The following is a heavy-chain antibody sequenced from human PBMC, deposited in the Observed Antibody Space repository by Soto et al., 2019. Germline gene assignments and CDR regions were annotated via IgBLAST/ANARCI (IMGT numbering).Heavy chain of an antibody. CDR2: ISYDGSNK. D-gene: IGHD5-18*01. CDR1: GFTFSSYG. V-gene: IGHV3-30*18. J-gene: IGHJ4*02. CDR3: AKSALEKRGYSYLFYY. Sequence: GGSLRLSCAASGFTFSSYGMHWVRQAPGKGLEWVAVISYDGSNKYYADSVMGRFTISRDNSKNTLYLQMNSLRAEDTAVYYCAKSALEKRGYSYLFYYWGQGTLVTVSS.